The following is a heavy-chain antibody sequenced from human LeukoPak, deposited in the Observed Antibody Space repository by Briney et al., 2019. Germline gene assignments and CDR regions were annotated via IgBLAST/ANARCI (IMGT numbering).Heavy chain of an antibody. Sequence: SETLSLTCAVYGGSFSGYHWSWIRQPPGKGLEWIGEINHSGSTNYNPSLKSRVTISVDTSKNQFSLKLSSVTAADTAVYYCARAMAFPDYWGQGTLVTVSS. CDR2: INHSGST. CDR1: GGSFSGYH. J-gene: IGHJ4*02. D-gene: IGHD5-24*01. V-gene: IGHV4-34*01. CDR3: ARAMAFPDY.